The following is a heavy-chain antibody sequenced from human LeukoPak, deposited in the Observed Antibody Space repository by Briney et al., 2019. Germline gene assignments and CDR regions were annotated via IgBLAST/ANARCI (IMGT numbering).Heavy chain of an antibody. D-gene: IGHD6-19*01. CDR1: GYTFTSYA. V-gene: IGHV1-3*01. J-gene: IGHJ6*04. Sequence: ASVKVSCKASGYTFTSYAMHWVRQAPGQRLEWMGWINAGNGNTKYSQKFQGRVTITRDTSASTAYMELSSLRSEDTAVYYCARDLAVAANYYYYGMDVWGKGTTVTVSS. CDR2: INAGNGNT. CDR3: ARDLAVAANYYYYGMDV.